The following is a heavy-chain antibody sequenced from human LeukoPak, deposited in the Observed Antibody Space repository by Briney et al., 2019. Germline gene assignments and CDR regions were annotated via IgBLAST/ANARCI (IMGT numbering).Heavy chain of an antibody. Sequence: SVEVSCKASGGTFSSYAISWVRQAPGQGLEWMGRIIPIFGTANYAQKFQGRVTITTDESTSTAYMELSSLRSEDTAVYYCARDALDVVVVAATFGLNWFDPWGQGTLVTVSS. J-gene: IGHJ5*02. D-gene: IGHD2-15*01. V-gene: IGHV1-69*05. CDR3: ARDALDVVVVAATFGLNWFDP. CDR2: IIPIFGTA. CDR1: GGTFSSYA.